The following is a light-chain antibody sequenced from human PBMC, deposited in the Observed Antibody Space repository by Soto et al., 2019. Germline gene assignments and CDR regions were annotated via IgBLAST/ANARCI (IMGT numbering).Light chain of an antibody. CDR2: LGS. CDR1: QSLLHSDGYNY. V-gene: IGKV2-28*01. J-gene: IGKJ4*01. CDR3: MQALQTPIT. Sequence: DIVMTQSPLSLPVTPGAPASISCRSSQSLLHSDGYNYLDWFLQRPGQSPQLLIYLGSSRASGVPGRFSGSGSGTDFTLKISRVEAEDVGVYYCMQALQTPITFGGGTKVDIK.